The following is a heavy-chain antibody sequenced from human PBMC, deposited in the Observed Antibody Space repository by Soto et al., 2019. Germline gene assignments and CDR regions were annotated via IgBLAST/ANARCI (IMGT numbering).Heavy chain of an antibody. D-gene: IGHD3-10*01. CDR1: GFTFSDYY. CDR2: ISSSGITI. Sequence: GGSLRLSCAASGFTFSDYYISWIRQAPWKGLEWVSYISSSGITIYYADSVKGRFTISRDNAKKSLYLQMNSLRAEDTAVYYCARDMVRASGWFDPLGQGTLLTVSS. CDR3: ARDMVRASGWFDP. V-gene: IGHV3-11*01. J-gene: IGHJ5*02.